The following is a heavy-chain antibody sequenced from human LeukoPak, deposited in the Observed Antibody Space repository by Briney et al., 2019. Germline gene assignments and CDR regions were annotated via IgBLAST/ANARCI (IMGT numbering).Heavy chain of an antibody. D-gene: IGHD2-21*01. V-gene: IGHV4-39*07. CDR3: ARAIRVRVRDAFDI. Sequence: PSETLSLTCTVSCGSISSSSYYWGWIRQPPGKGLEWIGSIYYSGSTYYNPSLKSRVTISVDTSKNQFSLKLSSVTAADTAVYYCARAIRVRVRDAFDIWGQGTMVTVSS. CDR1: CGSISSSSYY. J-gene: IGHJ3*02. CDR2: IYYSGST.